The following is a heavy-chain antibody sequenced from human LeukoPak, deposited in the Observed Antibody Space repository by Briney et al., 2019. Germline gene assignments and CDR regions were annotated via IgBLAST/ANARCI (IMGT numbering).Heavy chain of an antibody. V-gene: IGHV3-21*01. CDR2: IGSSSSYI. J-gene: IGHJ5*02. CDR3: ARSPLPPFDP. CDR1: GFTFSSYS. Sequence: GGSLRLSCAASGFTFSSYSMNWVRQAPGKGLEWVSSIGSSSSYIYYADSVKGRFTVSRDNAKNSLYLQMNSLRAEDTAVYYCARSPLPPFDPWGQGTLVTVSS.